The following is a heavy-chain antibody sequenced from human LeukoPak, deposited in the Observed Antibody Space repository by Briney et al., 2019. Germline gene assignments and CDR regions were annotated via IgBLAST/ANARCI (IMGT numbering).Heavy chain of an antibody. CDR1: GYTFTSHN. D-gene: IGHD3-3*01. CDR3: TRSPVGNLEWLLTYYFDY. CDR2: MNPNSGDT. J-gene: IGHJ4*02. Sequence: ASVTVSCKASGYTFTSHNIDWVRQATGQAPEWMGWMNPNSGDTGYAQGFQGRVTITRDTSISTAYMELSSLRSEDTAVYYCTRSPVGNLEWLLTYYFDYWGQGTLVTVSS. V-gene: IGHV1-8*01.